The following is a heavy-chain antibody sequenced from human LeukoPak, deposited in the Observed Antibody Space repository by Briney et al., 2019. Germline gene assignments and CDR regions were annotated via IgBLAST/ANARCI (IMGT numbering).Heavy chain of an antibody. CDR2: IYYSGST. Sequence: SETLSLTCTVSGGSISSYYWSWIRQPPGKGLEWIGYIYYSGSTNYNPSLKSRVTIPVDTSKNQFSLKLSSVTAADTAVYYCARGRGQEMATTAYYFDYWGQGTLVTVSS. V-gene: IGHV4-59*01. J-gene: IGHJ4*02. CDR3: ARGRGQEMATTAYYFDY. CDR1: GGSISSYY. D-gene: IGHD5-24*01.